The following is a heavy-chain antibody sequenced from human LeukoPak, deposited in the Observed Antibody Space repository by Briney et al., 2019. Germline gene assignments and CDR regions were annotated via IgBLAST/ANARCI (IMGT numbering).Heavy chain of an antibody. CDR2: IYHSGST. CDR3: ARGDGERVERPFDY. Sequence: SETLSLTCTVSGYSISSGYYWGWIRQPPGKGLEWIGSIYHSGSTYYNPSLKSRVTISVDTSKNQFSLKLSSVTAADTAVYYCARGDGERVERPFDYWGQGTLVTVSS. V-gene: IGHV4-38-2*02. CDR1: GYSISSGYY. J-gene: IGHJ4*02. D-gene: IGHD5-24*01.